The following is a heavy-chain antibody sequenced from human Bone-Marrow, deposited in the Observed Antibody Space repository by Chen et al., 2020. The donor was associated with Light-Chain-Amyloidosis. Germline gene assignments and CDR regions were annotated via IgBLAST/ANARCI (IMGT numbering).Heavy chain of an antibody. D-gene: IGHD5-12*01. CDR3: ARGGSTFWEGITNYYYYGMDV. CDR1: GYTFTGYY. Sequence: QVQLVQSGAEVKKPGASVKVSCKASGYTFTGYYMHWVRQAPGQGLEWMGWINPNSGGTNYAQKFQGWVTMTRDTSISTAYMELSRLRSDDTAVYYCARGGSTFWEGITNYYYYGMDVWGQGTTVTVSS. CDR2: INPNSGGT. V-gene: IGHV1-2*04. J-gene: IGHJ6*02.